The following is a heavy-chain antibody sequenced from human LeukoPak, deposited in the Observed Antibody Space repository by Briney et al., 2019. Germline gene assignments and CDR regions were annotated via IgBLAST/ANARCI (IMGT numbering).Heavy chain of an antibody. CDR1: GGSISSGGYY. J-gene: IGHJ4*02. V-gene: IGHV4-61*02. CDR2: ISSSGST. CDR3: ARGLYSNSWSTFDY. Sequence: SQTLSLTCTVSGGSISSGGYYWSWIRQHPGKGLEWIGRISSSGSTNYNPSLKSRVTMSVDMSKNQFSLKLSSVTAADTAVYYCARGLYSNSWSTFDYWGQGTLVTVSS. D-gene: IGHD6-13*01.